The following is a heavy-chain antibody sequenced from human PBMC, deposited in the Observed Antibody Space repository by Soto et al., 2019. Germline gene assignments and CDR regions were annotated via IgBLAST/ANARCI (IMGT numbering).Heavy chain of an antibody. CDR3: AKDLPDY. V-gene: IGHV3-30*18. CDR2: TSYDGSNK. J-gene: IGHJ4*02. CDR1: GFTFSSYG. Sequence: QVQLVESGGGVVQPGRSLRLSCAASGFTFSSYGMHWVRQAPGKGLEWVAVTSYDGSNKYYADSVKGRFTISRDNSKNTLYLQMNSLRAEDTAVYYCAKDLPDYWGQGTLVTVSS.